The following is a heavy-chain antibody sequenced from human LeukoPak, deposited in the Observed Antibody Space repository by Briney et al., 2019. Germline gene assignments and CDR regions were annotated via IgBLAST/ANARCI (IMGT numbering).Heavy chain of an antibody. CDR1: GFTFSSYA. Sequence: GSLRLSCAASGFTFSSYAMSWVRQAPGKGLEWVSAISGSGGSTYYADSVKGRFTISRDNSKNTLYLQMNSLRAEDTAVYYCAARHYYYDSTLGWGQGTLVTVSS. CDR3: AARHYYYDSTLG. J-gene: IGHJ4*02. D-gene: IGHD3-22*01. CDR2: ISGSGGST. V-gene: IGHV3-23*01.